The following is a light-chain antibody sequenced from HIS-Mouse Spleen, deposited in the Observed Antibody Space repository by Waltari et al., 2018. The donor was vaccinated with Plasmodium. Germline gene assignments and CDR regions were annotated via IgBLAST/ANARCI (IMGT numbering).Light chain of an antibody. V-gene: IGKV3-20*01. J-gene: IGKJ5*01. Sequence: EIVLTQSPGTLSLFPGERAKLSCRASQLVSSSYLAWYQQKPGQAPRLLILGASSKATGSPDRFSGSGPVTDCTLTISRLEPEDFAVYCCQQYGSSPITFGQGTRLEIK. CDR1: QLVSSSY. CDR2: GAS. CDR3: QQYGSSPIT.